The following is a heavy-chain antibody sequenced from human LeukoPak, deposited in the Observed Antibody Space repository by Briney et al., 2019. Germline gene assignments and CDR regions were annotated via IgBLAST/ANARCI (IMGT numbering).Heavy chain of an antibody. D-gene: IGHD2-15*01. CDR2: ISGSGGST. Sequence: GGSLRLSCATSGFTFSSYAMSWVRQAPGKGLEWVSAISGSGGSTYYADSVKGRFTISRDNSKNTLYLQMNSLRAEDTAVYYCAHCSGGSCYSGWFDPWGQGTLVTVSS. V-gene: IGHV3-23*01. J-gene: IGHJ5*02. CDR1: GFTFSSYA. CDR3: AHCSGGSCYSGWFDP.